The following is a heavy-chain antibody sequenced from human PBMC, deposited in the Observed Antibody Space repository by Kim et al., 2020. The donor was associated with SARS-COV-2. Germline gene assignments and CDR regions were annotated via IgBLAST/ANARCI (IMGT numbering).Heavy chain of an antibody. CDR1: GYSISSGYY. Sequence: SETLSLTCTVSGYSISSGYYWGWIRQPPGKGLEWIGSIYHSGSTYYNPSLKSRVTISVDTSKNQFSLKLSSVTAADTAVYYCAKDLFGDIVVVPAAMGADYYGMDVWGQGTTVTVSS. CDR3: AKDLFGDIVVVPAAMGADYYGMDV. J-gene: IGHJ6*02. D-gene: IGHD2-2*01. CDR2: IYHSGST. V-gene: IGHV4-38-2*02.